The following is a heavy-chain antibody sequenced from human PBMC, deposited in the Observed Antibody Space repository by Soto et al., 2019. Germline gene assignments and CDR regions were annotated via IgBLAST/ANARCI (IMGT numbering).Heavy chain of an antibody. CDR2: INPNHGGT. Sequence: ASVKVSCKASGYTFSDYYIHWVRQAPGQGLEWMGWINPNHGGTNYAQRFQGWVTMTRDTSITTAYMELTSLKSDDTAMYYCARDLLQMGTTRCQFDYWGQGTLVTVSS. V-gene: IGHV1-2*04. CDR1: GYTFSDYY. D-gene: IGHD1-1*01. CDR3: ARDLLQMGTTRCQFDY. J-gene: IGHJ4*02.